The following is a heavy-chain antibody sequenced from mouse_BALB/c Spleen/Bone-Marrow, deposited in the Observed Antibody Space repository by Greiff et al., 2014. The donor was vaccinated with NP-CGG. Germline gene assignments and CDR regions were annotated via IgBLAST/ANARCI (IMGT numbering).Heavy chain of an antibody. CDR1: GYIFTSFT. D-gene: IGHD2-12*01. CDR3: ECERTPYDVMDY. J-gene: IGHJ4*01. Sequence: QVQLQQSAAELAEPGASVKLSCKASGYIFTSFTLHWVKQRPGQGLEWIGYINPSIDYTEYNQKFKDKTTLTADTSSSTTYVQLNRRTSEDYAVSDCECERTPYDVMDYWGQGTSVTVSS. CDR2: INPSIDYT. V-gene: IGHV1-4*02.